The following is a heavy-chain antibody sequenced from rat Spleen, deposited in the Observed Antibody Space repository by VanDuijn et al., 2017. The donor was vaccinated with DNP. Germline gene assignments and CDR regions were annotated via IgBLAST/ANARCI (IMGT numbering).Heavy chain of an antibody. CDR2: IWTGGST. CDR3: TREDYSSYIYSFAY. J-gene: IGHJ3*01. CDR1: GFSLTTYN. Sequence: QVQLTESGPGLVQPSQTLSLTCPVSGFSLTTYNVHWDRQPPGKGLEWLGMIWTGGSTDYNSALKYRLSISRDTSKSQVFLKMNSLQTEDTAIYFCTREDYSSYIYSFAYWGQGTLVTVSS. V-gene: IGHV2-30*01. D-gene: IGHD1-2*01.